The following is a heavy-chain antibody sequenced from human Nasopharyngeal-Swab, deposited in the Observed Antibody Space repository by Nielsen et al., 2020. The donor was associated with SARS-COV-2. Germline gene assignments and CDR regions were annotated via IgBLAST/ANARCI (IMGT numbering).Heavy chain of an antibody. CDR3: ARSSYCSGASCPAGY. CDR1: GDTFTLYD. Sequence: ASVKVSCKASGDTFTLYDVIWVRQATGQGLEWMGRMNRKTGNTGYAQKFQGRVTMTRNTSISTAYMELSSLTSEDTAVCYCARSSYCSGASCPAGYWGQGTLVTVSS. CDR2: MNRKTGNT. J-gene: IGHJ4*02. V-gene: IGHV1-8*01. D-gene: IGHD2-15*01.